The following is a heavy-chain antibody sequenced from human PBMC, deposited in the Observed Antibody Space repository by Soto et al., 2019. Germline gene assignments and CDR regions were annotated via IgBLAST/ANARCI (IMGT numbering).Heavy chain of an antibody. V-gene: IGHV3-21*01. CDR2: ISSSSNYI. CDR1: GFTFSTYT. J-gene: IGHJ4*02. Sequence: VQLVESGGGLVKPGGSLRLSCAASGFTFSTYTMTWVRQAPGKGLEWVSSISSSSNYIYYADSVKGRFTISRDNAKNSLDLPKKSLEAEETAGEYCAREPNWNEGALPIDYWGQGTLVTVSS. D-gene: IGHD1-20*01. CDR3: AREPNWNEGALPIDY.